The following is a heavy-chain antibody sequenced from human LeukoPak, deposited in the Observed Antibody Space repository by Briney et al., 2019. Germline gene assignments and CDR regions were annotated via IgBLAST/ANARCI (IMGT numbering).Heavy chain of an antibody. J-gene: IGHJ3*02. Sequence: PSQTLSLTCTVSGGSISSGGYYWSWIRQHPGKGLEWIGYIYYSGSTYYNPSLKSRVTISVDTSKNQFSLKLSSATAADTAVYYCARTTTVDAFDIWGQGTMVTVSS. D-gene: IGHD4-17*01. CDR2: IYYSGST. CDR3: ARTTTVDAFDI. V-gene: IGHV4-31*03. CDR1: GGSISSGGYY.